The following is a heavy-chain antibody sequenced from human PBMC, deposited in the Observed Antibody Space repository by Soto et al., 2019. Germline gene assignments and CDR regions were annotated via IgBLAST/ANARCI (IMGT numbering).Heavy chain of an antibody. V-gene: IGHV4-34*01. Sequence: QVQLQQWGAGLLKPSETLSLTCAVYGGSFSGYYWSWIRQPPGKGLEWIGEINHSGSTTYNPSLKSRVTISVDTSKNQFSLKLSAVTAADTAVYYCARGFRYYYGSGSYYNQKVIEPWGQGTLVTVSS. D-gene: IGHD3-10*01. CDR2: INHSGST. J-gene: IGHJ5*02. CDR1: GGSFSGYY. CDR3: ARGFRYYYGSGSYYNQKVIEP.